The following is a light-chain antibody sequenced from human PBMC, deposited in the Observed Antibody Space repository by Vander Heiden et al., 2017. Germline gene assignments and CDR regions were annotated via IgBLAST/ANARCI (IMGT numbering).Light chain of an antibody. J-gene: IGLJ2*01. CDR2: GNS. CDR3: QSYDSSLGVV. V-gene: IGLV1-40*01. Sequence: QSALMQPPSVSGAPRQTVTISCSWSSANIAARHDVHLYEQLPRTAPERRIHGNSNRPSGVPDRFSGYNYGTSASLAITGLQAEDEADYYCQSYDSSLGVVFGGGTKLTVL. CDR1: SANIAARHD.